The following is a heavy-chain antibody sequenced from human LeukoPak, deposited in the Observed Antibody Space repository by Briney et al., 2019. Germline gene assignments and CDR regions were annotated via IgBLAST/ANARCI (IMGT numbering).Heavy chain of an antibody. D-gene: IGHD5-18*01. Sequence: GGSLRLSCAASGFTFSSYAMSWVRQAPGKGLEWVSAIGGSGDYTYYANSVKGRFTISRDNSKNTLYLQMNSLRAEDTAVYYCAKESGYSYGYCGYWGQGTLVTVSS. V-gene: IGHV3-23*01. J-gene: IGHJ4*02. CDR2: IGGSGDYT. CDR1: GFTFSSYA. CDR3: AKESGYSYGYCGY.